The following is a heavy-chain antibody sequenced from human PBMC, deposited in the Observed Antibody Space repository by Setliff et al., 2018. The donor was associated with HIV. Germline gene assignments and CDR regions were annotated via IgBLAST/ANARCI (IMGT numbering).Heavy chain of an antibody. CDR3: ARVGGGYAFDI. J-gene: IGHJ3*02. CDR2: IYYSGRT. Sequence: PSETLSLTCTVSGGSIGSYYWNWIRQPPGKGLEWIGYIYYSGRTNYNPSLKSRVTMSVDTSKNQFSLNLSSVTAADTAVYYCARVGGGYAFDIWGQGTVVTVSS. V-gene: IGHV4-59*01. D-gene: IGHD3-10*01. CDR1: GGSIGSYY.